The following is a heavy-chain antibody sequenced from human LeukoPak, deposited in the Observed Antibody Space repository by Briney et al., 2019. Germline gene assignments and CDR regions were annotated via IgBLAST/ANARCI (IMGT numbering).Heavy chain of an antibody. CDR1: SGSFSGYY. D-gene: IGHD3-16*01. J-gene: IGHJ4*02. CDR2: INHSGST. Sequence: SETLSLTCAVYSGSFSGYYWSWIRQPPGKGPEWIGEINHSGSTNYNPSLKSRVTISVDTSKDQFSLKLSSVTAADTAVYYCARGPGELGGDYFDYWGQGTLVTVSS. CDR3: ARGPGELGGDYFDY. V-gene: IGHV4-34*01.